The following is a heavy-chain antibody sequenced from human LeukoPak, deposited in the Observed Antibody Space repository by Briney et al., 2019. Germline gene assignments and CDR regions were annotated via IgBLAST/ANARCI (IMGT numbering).Heavy chain of an antibody. CDR1: GYTFTYCS. Sequence: GASVNVSCKASGYTFTYCSLHWLQQAPGQGLEGMRWITLYNVNINYAKTFQSRVTITRDMSLRTAYIELSSLRSEDSAVYYWARYPSLRGWRCVVVPAAIGVQMDYFDYWGQGTLVTVSS. CDR3: ARYPSLRGWRCVVVPAAIGVQMDYFDY. J-gene: IGHJ4*02. V-gene: IGHV1-68*02. D-gene: IGHD2-2*01. CDR2: ITLYNVNI.